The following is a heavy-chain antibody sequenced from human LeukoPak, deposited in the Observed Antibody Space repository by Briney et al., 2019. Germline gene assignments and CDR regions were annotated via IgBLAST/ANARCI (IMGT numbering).Heavy chain of an antibody. CDR2: ISTSGGST. J-gene: IGHJ4*02. V-gene: IGHV3-23*01. Sequence: PGGSLRLSCVASVFTFSSNAMSWVRQAPGKGLEWVSAISTSGGSTYYADSVKGRFTLSRDNSKNTVYLQMNSLRAEDTALYYCARGVPVGASKGNFDYWGRGTLVTVSS. D-gene: IGHD1-26*01. CDR3: ARGVPVGASKGNFDY. CDR1: VFTFSSNA.